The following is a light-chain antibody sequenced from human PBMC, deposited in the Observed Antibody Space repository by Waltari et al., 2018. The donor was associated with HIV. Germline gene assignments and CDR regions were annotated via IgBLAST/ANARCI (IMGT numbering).Light chain of an antibody. V-gene: IGLV3-25*03. CDR1: VLAKQY. CDR2: KET. CDR3: QSSDDSRPWI. J-gene: IGLJ2*01. Sequence: YELTQAPSMSVSPGQTAKITCSGDVLAKQYAYWYQQKPGQAPVLVMSKETERPSEIPERFSGSSSGTTVTLTISGVQAEDEADYHCQSSDDSRPWIFGGGTKMTVL.